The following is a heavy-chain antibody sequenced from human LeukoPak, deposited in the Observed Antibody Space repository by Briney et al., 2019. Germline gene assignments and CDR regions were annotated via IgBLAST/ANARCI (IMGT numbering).Heavy chain of an antibody. V-gene: IGHV4-61*02. CDR3: ARDREYSSSYYFDY. Sequence: SETLSLTCTVSGGSISSGSYYWSWIRQPAGKGLEWIGRIYTSESTNYNPSLKSRVTISVDTSKNQFSLKLSSVTAADTAVYYCARDREYSSSYYFDYWGQGTLVAVSS. J-gene: IGHJ4*02. CDR1: GGSISSGSYY. CDR2: IYTSEST. D-gene: IGHD6-6*01.